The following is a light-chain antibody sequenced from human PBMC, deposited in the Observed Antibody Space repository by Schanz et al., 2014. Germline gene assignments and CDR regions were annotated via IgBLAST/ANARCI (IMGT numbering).Light chain of an antibody. J-gene: IGLJ3*02. CDR2: DVS. CDR3: NSFTSSHTHV. Sequence: QSALTQPPSASGSPGQSVTISCTGTSSDVGGYNSVSWYQQHPGKAPKLMIYDVSNRPSGVSNRFSGSKSGNTASLTISGLQAEDEADYYCNSFTSSHTHVFGGGTKLTVL. V-gene: IGLV2-14*03. CDR1: SSDVGGYNS.